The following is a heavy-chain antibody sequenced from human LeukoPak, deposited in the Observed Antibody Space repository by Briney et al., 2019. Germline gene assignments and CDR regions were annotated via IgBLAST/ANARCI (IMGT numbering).Heavy chain of an antibody. D-gene: IGHD3-10*01. J-gene: IGHJ3*02. Sequence: ASVKVSCKASGYTFTSYAMHWVRQAPGQRLEWMGWINAGNGNTKYSQKFQGRVTITRDTSASTAYMELSSPRSEDTAVYYCARGVLWFGELANDAFDIWGQGTMVTVSS. V-gene: IGHV1-3*01. CDR1: GYTFTSYA. CDR2: INAGNGNT. CDR3: ARGVLWFGELANDAFDI.